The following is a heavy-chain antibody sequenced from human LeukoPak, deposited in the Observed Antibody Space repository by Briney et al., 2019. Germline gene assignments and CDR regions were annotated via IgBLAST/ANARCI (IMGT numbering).Heavy chain of an antibody. CDR3: ARDLGSGTSLSYFDF. CDR1: GFCFGTYG. CDR2: IWYVGNNK. V-gene: IGHV3-30*02. D-gene: IGHD3-10*01. J-gene: IGHJ4*02. Sequence: PGGSRRLSCAAAGFCFGTYGMDWVRQAPGKGLEWVASIWYVGNNKYYADSVKGRFTISRDNSKKTLYLEMNSLRAEDTAVFYCARDLGSGTSLSYFDFWGQGTLVTVS.